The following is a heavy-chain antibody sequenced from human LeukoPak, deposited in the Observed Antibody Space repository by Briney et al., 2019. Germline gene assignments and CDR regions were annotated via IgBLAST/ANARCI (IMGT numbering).Heavy chain of an antibody. Sequence: SQTLSLTCTVSGGSISSYYRSWIRQPAGKGLERIGRIYTSGSTNYNPSLKSRVTMSVDTSKNQFSLKLTSVTPADTAVYYCARDRSSGRFGSFDYWGQGLLVTVSS. CDR2: IYTSGST. CDR3: ARDRSSGRFGSFDY. V-gene: IGHV4-4*07. J-gene: IGHJ4*02. CDR1: GGSISSYY. D-gene: IGHD6-19*01.